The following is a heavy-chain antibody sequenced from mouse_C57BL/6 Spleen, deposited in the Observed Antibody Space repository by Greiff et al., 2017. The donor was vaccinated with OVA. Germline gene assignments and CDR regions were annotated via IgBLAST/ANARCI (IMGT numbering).Heavy chain of an antibody. CDR2: IYPGDGDT. CDR1: GYAFSSSW. J-gene: IGHJ2*01. V-gene: IGHV1-82*01. Sequence: QVQLQQSGPELVKPGASVKISCKASGYAFSSSWMNWVKQRPGKGLEWIGRIYPGDGDTNYNGKFKGKATLTADKSSSTAYMQLSSLTSEDSAVYFCARGGPQGPFDYWGKGTTLTVSS. D-gene: IGHD3-2*02. CDR3: ARGGPQGPFDY.